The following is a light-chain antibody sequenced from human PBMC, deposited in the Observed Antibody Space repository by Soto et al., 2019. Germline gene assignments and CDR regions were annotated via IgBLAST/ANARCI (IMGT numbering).Light chain of an antibody. V-gene: IGKV3-15*01. CDR1: QSVSIN. J-gene: IGKJ1*01. CDR3: QQYNNWPRT. Sequence: EIVMTQSPATLSVSPGERATLYCRASQSVSINLAWYQQKPGQAPRLLIYGASSRATGIPARFSGSGSGTEFTLTISSLQSEDSAVYFCQQYNNWPRTFGQGTKVDIK. CDR2: GAS.